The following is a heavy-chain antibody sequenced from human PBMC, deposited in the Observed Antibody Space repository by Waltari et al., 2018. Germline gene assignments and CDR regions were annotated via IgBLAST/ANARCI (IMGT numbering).Heavy chain of an antibody. CDR3: ATGGRCSSTSCLYYMDV. J-gene: IGHJ6*03. CDR2: FDPEGGET. D-gene: IGHD2-2*01. Sequence: QVQLVQSGAEVKKPGASVKVSCKVSGYTLTELSMHWVRQAPGKGLEWMGGFDPEGGETIYSQKFQGRVTMTEDTSTDTAYMELSSLRSEDTAVYYCATGGRCSSTSCLYYMDVWGKGTTVTVSS. V-gene: IGHV1-24*01. CDR1: GYTLTELS.